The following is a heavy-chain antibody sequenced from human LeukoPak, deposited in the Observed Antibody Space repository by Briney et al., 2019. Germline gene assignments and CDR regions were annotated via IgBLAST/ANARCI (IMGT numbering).Heavy chain of an antibody. J-gene: IGHJ1*01. CDR2: IYSGGST. Sequence: PGGSLRLSCAASGFTVSSNYMSWVRQAPGKGLEWVSVIYSGGSTYYADSVKGRFTISRDNSKNTLYLQMNSLRVDDTATYYCVMTAGRAAATDHWGQGALVTVSS. CDR3: VMTAGRAAATDH. V-gene: IGHV3-53*01. CDR1: GFTVSSNY.